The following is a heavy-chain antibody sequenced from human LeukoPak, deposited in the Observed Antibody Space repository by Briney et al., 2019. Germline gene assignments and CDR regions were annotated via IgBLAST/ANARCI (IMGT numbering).Heavy chain of an antibody. D-gene: IGHD4-17*01. CDR1: GYTFTGYY. CDR2: INPSSGST. CDR3: ARGRTTVTYFDY. Sequence: ASVKVSCKASGYTFTGYYLHWVRQAPGQGLEWMGIINPSSGSTSYARKFQGRVTMTRDTSTSTVYMELSSLRSEDTAVYYCARGRTTVTYFDYWGQGTLVTVSS. J-gene: IGHJ4*02. V-gene: IGHV1-46*01.